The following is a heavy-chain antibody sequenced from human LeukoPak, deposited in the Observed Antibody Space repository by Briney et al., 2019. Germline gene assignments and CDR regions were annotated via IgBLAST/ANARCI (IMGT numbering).Heavy chain of an antibody. J-gene: IGHJ4*02. Sequence: GGSLRLSCAASGFTFSNYAMNWVRQAPGRGLEWVSAISGSGGSTYYADSVKGRFTISRDNSKNTMYLQMNSLRAEDTAVYYCAKDLAGSGSYSFDYWGQGTLVTVSS. V-gene: IGHV3-23*01. D-gene: IGHD1-26*01. CDR2: ISGSGGST. CDR1: GFTFSNYA. CDR3: AKDLAGSGSYSFDY.